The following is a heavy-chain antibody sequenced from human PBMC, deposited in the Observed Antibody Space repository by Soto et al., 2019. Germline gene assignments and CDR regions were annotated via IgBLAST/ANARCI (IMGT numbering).Heavy chain of an antibody. CDR1: EFTFISYC. V-gene: IGHV3-7*03. D-gene: IGHD6-19*01. J-gene: IGHJ4*02. CDR3: ARYFRGSGRYVFDH. Sequence: GSLRLACLASEFTFISYCMGWVRQAPGKGLEWVANINQDGSGTYYVDSVRGRFTISRDNAKNSLYLQMNSLRAEDTAVYYCARYFRGSGRYVFDHWGQGTLVTVSS. CDR2: INQDGSGT.